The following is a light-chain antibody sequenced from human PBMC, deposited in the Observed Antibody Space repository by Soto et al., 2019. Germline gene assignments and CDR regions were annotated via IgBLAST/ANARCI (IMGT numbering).Light chain of an antibody. J-gene: IGLJ7*01. CDR1: TSNIAGNT. CDR2: IDD. Sequence: QSALTQPPSLSGTPGQRVTISCSGSTSNIAGNTVHWYQHLPETAPKLLIYIDDQRPSGVPDRFSGSKSGTSASLAISGLQSEDEADYYCATWDDSLNAALCGGGTKL. V-gene: IGLV1-44*01. CDR3: ATWDDSLNAAL.